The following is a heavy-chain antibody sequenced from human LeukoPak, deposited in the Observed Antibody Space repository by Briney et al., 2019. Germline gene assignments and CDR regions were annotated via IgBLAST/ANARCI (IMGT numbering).Heavy chain of an antibody. CDR3: ARLLSGYYYDY. D-gene: IGHD3-22*01. Sequence: GGSLRLSCAASGFTFDDYGMTWVRQAPGKGLEWVSGINWNGGSTGYADSVKGRFTTSRDNAKNSLYLQMNSLRAEDTALYYCARLLSGYYYDYWGQGTLVTVSS. CDR1: GFTFDDYG. CDR2: INWNGGST. V-gene: IGHV3-20*04. J-gene: IGHJ4*02.